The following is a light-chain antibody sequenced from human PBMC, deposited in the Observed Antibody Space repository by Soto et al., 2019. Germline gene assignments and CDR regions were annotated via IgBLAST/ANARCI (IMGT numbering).Light chain of an antibody. CDR2: EVN. CDR1: STDIAYYNY. CDR3: SSFTTSNTYV. V-gene: IGLV2-14*01. J-gene: IGLJ1*01. Sequence: QSALTQPASVSGSPGQSITISCTGTSTDIAYYNYVSWFQQHPGKAPKLFISEVNNRPSGVSNRFSGSKSGNTASLTISGLQAEDEAHYYCSSFTTSNTYVFGTGTKVTVL.